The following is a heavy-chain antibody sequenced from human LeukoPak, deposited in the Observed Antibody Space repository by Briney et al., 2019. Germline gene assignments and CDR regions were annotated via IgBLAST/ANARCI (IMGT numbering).Heavy chain of an antibody. J-gene: IGHJ3*02. Sequence: GAPVKASCKASGYNFTTYDINWVRQATRQPPEWMGWMNPNSGNTGYARRFQDRVTMTRITSISTAYMELSSLRSEDTAIYYCARASSQDFWSGYCAFDIWGHGTMVTVSS. CDR2: MNPNSGNT. V-gene: IGHV1-8*01. CDR3: ARASSQDFWSGYCAFDI. CDR1: GYNFTTYD. D-gene: IGHD3-3*01.